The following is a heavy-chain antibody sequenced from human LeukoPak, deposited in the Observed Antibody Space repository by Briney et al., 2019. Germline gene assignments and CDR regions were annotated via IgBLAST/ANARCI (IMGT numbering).Heavy chain of an antibody. J-gene: IGHJ4*02. Sequence: PGGSLRLSCAASGFTFSSYEMNWVRQAPGKGLEWVSYISSSGSTIYYADSVKGRFTISRDNAKNSLYLQMNSLRAEDTAVYYCAREVGYGDYLDYWGQGTLVTVSS. CDR1: GFTFSSYE. CDR3: AREVGYGDYLDY. D-gene: IGHD4-17*01. V-gene: IGHV3-48*03. CDR2: ISSSGSTI.